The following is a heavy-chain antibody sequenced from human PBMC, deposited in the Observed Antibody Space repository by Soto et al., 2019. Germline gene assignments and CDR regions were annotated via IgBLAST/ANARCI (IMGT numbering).Heavy chain of an antibody. J-gene: IGHJ4*02. V-gene: IGHV3-30*18. CDR2: ISYDGSNK. Sequence: HVQLVESGGGVVQPGRSLRLSCAASGFTFSSYGMHWVRQAPGKGLEWVAVISYDGSNKYYADSVKGRFTISRDNSKNTLYLQMNSLRAEDTAVYYCAKDDLERGDFDFWGQGTLVTVSS. D-gene: IGHD1-1*01. CDR3: AKDDLERGDFDF. CDR1: GFTFSSYG.